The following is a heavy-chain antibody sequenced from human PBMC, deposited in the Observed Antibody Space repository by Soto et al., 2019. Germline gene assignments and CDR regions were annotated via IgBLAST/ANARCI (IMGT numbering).Heavy chain of an antibody. CDR3: ARALFYYYDSSGYYYDAFDI. J-gene: IGHJ3*02. V-gene: IGHV1-69*05. D-gene: IGHD3-22*01. Sequence: SVKVSCKASGGTFSSYAISWVRQAPGQGLEWMGGIIPIFGTADYAQKFQGRVTMTRDESTSTVYMELSSLRSGDTAVYYCARALFYYYDSSGYYYDAFDIWGQGTMVTVSS. CDR1: GGTFSSYA. CDR2: IIPIFGTA.